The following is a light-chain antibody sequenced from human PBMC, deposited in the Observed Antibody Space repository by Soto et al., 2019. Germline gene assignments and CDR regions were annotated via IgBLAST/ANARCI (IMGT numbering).Light chain of an antibody. J-gene: IGLJ1*01. CDR1: SSDVGGYNY. CDR3: SSYTSSSTLRHV. CDR2: DVS. V-gene: IGLV2-14*01. Sequence: SLLTQPASVSASPGQSITISCTGTSSDVGGYNYVSWYQRHPGKAPKLMIYDVSNRPSGVSNRFSGSKSGNTASLTISGLQAEDEADYYCSSYTSSSTLRHVFGTGTKVTVL.